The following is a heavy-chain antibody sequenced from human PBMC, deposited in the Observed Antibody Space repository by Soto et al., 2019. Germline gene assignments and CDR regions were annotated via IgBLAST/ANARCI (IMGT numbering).Heavy chain of an antibody. J-gene: IGHJ6*03. Sequence: GGSLRLSCAASGFTFSSYSMNWVRQAPGKGLEWVSSISSSRSYIYYADSVKGRFTISRDNAKNSLYLQMNSLRAEDTAVYYCARDEMEYCSSSSCYASGKYYYYMDVWGKGTTVTVSS. CDR3: ARDEMEYCSSSSCYASGKYYYYMDV. CDR2: ISSSRSYI. D-gene: IGHD2-2*01. V-gene: IGHV3-21*01. CDR1: GFTFSSYS.